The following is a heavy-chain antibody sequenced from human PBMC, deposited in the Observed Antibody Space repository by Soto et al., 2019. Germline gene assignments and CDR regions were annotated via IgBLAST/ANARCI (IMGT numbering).Heavy chain of an antibody. Sequence: QVQLVQSGAELTQPGSSVKVSCKASGDTFSGYPINWVRQAPGEGLEWMGRIIPVFGTTNDAQRFEGRVTFTADESTNTAYMELRGLLSEDTAVYYCARDGGFGELKYWGPGTLVTVSS. J-gene: IGHJ4*02. CDR2: IIPVFGTT. CDR3: ARDGGFGELKY. CDR1: GDTFSGYP. V-gene: IGHV1-69*18. D-gene: IGHD3-10*01.